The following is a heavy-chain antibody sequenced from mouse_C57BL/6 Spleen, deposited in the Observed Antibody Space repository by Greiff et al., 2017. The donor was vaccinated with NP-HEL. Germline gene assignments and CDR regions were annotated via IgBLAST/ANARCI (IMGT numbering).Heavy chain of an antibody. D-gene: IGHD1-1*01. Sequence: EVQLQQSGPGLVKPSQSLSLTCSVTGYSITSGYYWNWIRQFPGNKLEWMGYISYDGSNNYNPSLKNRISITRDTSKNQFFLKLNSVTTEDTATYYCASPSYYYGSPWFAYWGQGTLVTVSA. CDR2: ISYDGSN. J-gene: IGHJ3*01. V-gene: IGHV3-6*01. CDR1: GYSITSGYY. CDR3: ASPSYYYGSPWFAY.